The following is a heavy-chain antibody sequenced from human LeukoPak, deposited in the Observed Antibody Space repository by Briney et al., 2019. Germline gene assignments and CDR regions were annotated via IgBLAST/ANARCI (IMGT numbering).Heavy chain of an antibody. V-gene: IGHV3-23*01. D-gene: IGHD6-19*01. CDR2: ISGSGGST. CDR1: GFTFDSYA. Sequence: PGGSLRLSCAASGFTFDSYAMNWVRQAPGKGLEWVSAISGSGGSTYYADSVKGRFTISRDNSKNTLYLQMNSLRAEDTAMYYCAKKPSGSGWIFDYWGQGTLVTVSS. CDR3: AKKPSGSGWIFDY. J-gene: IGHJ4*02.